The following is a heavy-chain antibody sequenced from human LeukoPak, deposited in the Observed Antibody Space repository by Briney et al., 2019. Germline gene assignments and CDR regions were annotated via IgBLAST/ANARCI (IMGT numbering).Heavy chain of an antibody. D-gene: IGHD6-13*01. CDR2: ISAYNGNT. V-gene: IGHV1-18*01. CDR1: GYTFTSYG. CDR3: ARGTGSEPAAAGT. Sequence: ASAKLSCKASGYTFTSYGISWLRQAPGQGLEGMGWISAYNGNTNYAQKLQGRVTMTTDTSTSTAYMELRSLRSDDTAVYSCARGTGSEPAAAGTWGQGTLVTVSS. J-gene: IGHJ4*02.